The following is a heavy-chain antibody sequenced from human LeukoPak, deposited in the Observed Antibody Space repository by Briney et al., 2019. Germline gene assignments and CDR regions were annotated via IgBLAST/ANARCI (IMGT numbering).Heavy chain of an antibody. CDR3: ARAADYYDSSGYYFRAFDI. Sequence: PSETLSLTCTVSGVSISSYYWSWIRQPPGKGLEWIGYIYYSGSTNYNPSLKSRVTISVDTSKNQFSLKLSSVTAADTAVYYCARAADYYDSSGYYFRAFDIWGQGTMVTVSS. V-gene: IGHV4-59*01. J-gene: IGHJ3*02. CDR1: GVSISSYY. D-gene: IGHD3-22*01. CDR2: IYYSGST.